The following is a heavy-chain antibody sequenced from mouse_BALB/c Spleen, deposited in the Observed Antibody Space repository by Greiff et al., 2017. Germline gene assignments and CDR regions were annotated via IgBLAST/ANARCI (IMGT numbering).Heavy chain of an antibody. D-gene: IGHD2-4*01. Sequence: QVQLQQSGAELAKPGASVKMSCKASGYTFTSYWMHWVKQRPGQGLEWIGYINPSTGYTEYNQKFKGKATLTADKSSSTAYMQLSSLTSEDSAVYFCARARGSTMIAWFADWGQGTLVTVSA. CDR1: GYTFTSYW. J-gene: IGHJ3*01. CDR2: INPSTGYT. V-gene: IGHV1-7*01. CDR3: ARARGSTMIAWFAD.